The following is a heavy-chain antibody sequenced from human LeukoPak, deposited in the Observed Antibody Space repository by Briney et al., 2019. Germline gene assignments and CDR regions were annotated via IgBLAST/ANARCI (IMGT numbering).Heavy chain of an antibody. CDR3: TTEGGSYYDGYYFDY. CDR2: IKSKTDGGTT. CDR1: GFTFSNAW. Sequence: PGGSLRLSCAASGFTFSNAWMSWVRQAPGKGLEWVGRIKSKTDGGTTDYAAPVKGRSTISRDDSKNTLYLQMNSLKTEDTAVYYCTTEGGSYYDGYYFDYWGQGTLVTVSS. V-gene: IGHV3-15*01. D-gene: IGHD1-26*01. J-gene: IGHJ4*02.